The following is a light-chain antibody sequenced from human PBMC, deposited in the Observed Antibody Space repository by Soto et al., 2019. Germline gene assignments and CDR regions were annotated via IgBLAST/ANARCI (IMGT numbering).Light chain of an antibody. V-gene: IGKV1-33*01. CDR2: AAA. J-gene: IGKJ4*01. CDR3: QQYENRPLT. CDR1: QDITNY. Sequence: DIQLTQSPPSLSASVGDAVTITCQASQDITNYLNWYQQRSGKSPKLLIFAAANLERGVPSRFSGSGSGTHFTFTISSLQPEDVATYYCQQYENRPLTFGGGTKVE.